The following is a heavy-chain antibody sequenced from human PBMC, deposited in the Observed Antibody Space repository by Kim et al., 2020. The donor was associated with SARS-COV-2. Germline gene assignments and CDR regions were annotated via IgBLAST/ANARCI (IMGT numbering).Heavy chain of an antibody. CDR1: GFTFSSYA. V-gene: IGHV3-30*04. Sequence: GGSLRLSFAASGFTFSSYAMHWVRQAPGKGLEWVAVISYDGSNKYYADSVKGRFTISRDNSKNTLYLQMNSLRAEDTAVYYCARDDDYYGMDVWGQGTT. J-gene: IGHJ6*02. CDR2: ISYDGSNK. CDR3: ARDDDYYGMDV.